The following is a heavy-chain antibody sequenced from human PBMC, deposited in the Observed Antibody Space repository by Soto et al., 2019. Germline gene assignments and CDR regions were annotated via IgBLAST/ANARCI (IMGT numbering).Heavy chain of an antibody. CDR3: ARDRGGVAGGYDDYCYYYMDV. CDR2: INSDGSST. J-gene: IGHJ6*03. V-gene: IGHV3-74*01. D-gene: IGHD5-12*01. Sequence: EVQLVESGGGLVQPGGSLRLSCAASGFTFSSYWMHWVRQAPGKGLVWVSRINSDGSSTSYADSVKGRFTISRDNAKNTRYLQMNSLRAEDTAVDNGARDRGGVAGGYDDYCYYYMDVWGKGTTVTVSS. CDR1: GFTFSSYW.